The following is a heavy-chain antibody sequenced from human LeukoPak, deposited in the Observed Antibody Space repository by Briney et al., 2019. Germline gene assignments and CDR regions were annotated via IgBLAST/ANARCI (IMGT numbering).Heavy chain of an antibody. CDR2: TYYRSKWYN. D-gene: IGHD6-19*01. CDR1: GDSVSSNSAA. V-gene: IGHV6-1*01. CDR3: ARAFLPDTSGWYDC. Sequence: SQTLSLNCAISGDSVSSNSAAWNWIRQSPSRGLEWLGRTYYRSKWYNDYAVSVKGRIAINPDTSKNQFSLQLNSVTPEDTAVYYCARAFLPDTSGWYDCWGQGTLVTVSS. J-gene: IGHJ5*01.